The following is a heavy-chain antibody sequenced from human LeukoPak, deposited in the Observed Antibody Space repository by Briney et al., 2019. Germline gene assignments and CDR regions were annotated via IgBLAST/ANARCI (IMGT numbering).Heavy chain of an antibody. CDR2: INHSGST. V-gene: IGHV4-34*01. J-gene: IGHJ4*02. CDR3: ARGTGGSSCSH. CDR1: GGSFSGYY. Sequence: SETLSLTCAVYGGSFSGYYWSWIRQPPGKGLEWIGEINHSGSTNYSPSLKSRVTISVDTSKNQFSLKLSSVTAADTAVYYCARGTGGSSCSHWGQGTLVTVSS. D-gene: IGHD6-13*01.